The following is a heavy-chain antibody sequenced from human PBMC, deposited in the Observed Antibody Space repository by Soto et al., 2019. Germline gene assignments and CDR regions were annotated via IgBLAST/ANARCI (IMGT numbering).Heavy chain of an antibody. V-gene: IGHV6-1*01. J-gene: IGHJ5*02. Sequence: PSQTLSLTCAISGDSVSSNTASWSWIRQSLSRGLEWLGRTYFRSKWYNDYAVSVKGRIIINPDTSNNQFSLQLNSVTPEDTAVYFCAKGDNLGPKTGYAFDPWGQGIMVTVSS. CDR2: TYFRSKWYN. CDR1: GDSVSSNTAS. CDR3: AKGDNLGPKTGYAFDP. D-gene: IGHD5-12*01.